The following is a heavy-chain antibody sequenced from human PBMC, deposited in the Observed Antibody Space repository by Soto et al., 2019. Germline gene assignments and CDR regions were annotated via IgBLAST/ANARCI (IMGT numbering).Heavy chain of an antibody. J-gene: IGHJ3*02. Sequence: PSETLSLTCTVSGGSISSSSYYWGWIRQPPGKGLEWIGSIYYSGSTYYNPSLKSRVTISVDTSKNQFSLKLSSVTAADTAVYYCARIGSVGGAFDIWGQGTMVTVSS. D-gene: IGHD2-15*01. V-gene: IGHV4-39*01. CDR1: GGSISSSSYY. CDR3: ARIGSVGGAFDI. CDR2: IYYSGST.